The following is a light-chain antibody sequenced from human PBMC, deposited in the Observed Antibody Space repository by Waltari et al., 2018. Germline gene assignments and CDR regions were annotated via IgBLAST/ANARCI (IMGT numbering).Light chain of an antibody. J-gene: IGKJ1*01. Sequence: EVVMTQSPATLSVSPGASVTLSYRASQSVNDNLAWYQQKVGQAPRLLIYGVSSRATGIPARFSGTGSGTDFTLTITSLQAEDFAVYYCQHYNKWPPWTFGQGTKVEFK. CDR2: GVS. V-gene: IGKV3-15*01. CDR1: QSVNDN. CDR3: QHYNKWPPWT.